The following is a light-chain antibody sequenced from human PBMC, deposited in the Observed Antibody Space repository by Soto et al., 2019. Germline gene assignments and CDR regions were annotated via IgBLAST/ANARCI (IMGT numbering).Light chain of an antibody. CDR3: QQSLTLPIT. J-gene: IGKJ5*01. V-gene: IGKV1-39*01. CDR2: SAS. Sequence: DIQMTQSPASLSVSVGDRVTITCRASQSINNYLNWYLQRPGQAPKLLIRSASTLQRGVPSRFSGSGSRTEFTLTLADLQPADFGTYYCQQSLTLPITFGHGTRLDIK. CDR1: QSINNY.